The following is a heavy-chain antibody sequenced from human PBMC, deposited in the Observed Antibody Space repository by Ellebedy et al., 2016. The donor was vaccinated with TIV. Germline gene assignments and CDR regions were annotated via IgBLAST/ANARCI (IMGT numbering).Heavy chain of an antibody. V-gene: IGHV3-7*01. D-gene: IGHD2-21*02. CDR3: VSRGDISS. CDR1: GFDFRYYW. CDR2: IKHDGSVK. J-gene: IGHJ5*02. Sequence: GESLKISXAASGFDFRYYWMSWVRQAPGKGLEWVANIKHDGSVKYYADSVKGRFTIPRDNVKNSLSLQMNGLGAEDTAVYYCVSRGDISSWGQGTLVTVSS.